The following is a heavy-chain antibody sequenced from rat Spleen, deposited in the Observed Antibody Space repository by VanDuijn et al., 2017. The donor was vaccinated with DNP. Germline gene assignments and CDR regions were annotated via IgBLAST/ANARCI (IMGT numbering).Heavy chain of an antibody. CDR3: TTDFDYGYYRDNWFAY. Sequence: EVQLVESGGGLVQPGRSLKLSCAASGFTFSDYYMAWVRQAPKKGLEWVTSISSSAGSTSYRDSVKGRFTISRDNAKSILYLQMDSLRSEDTATFYCTTDFDYGYYRDNWFAYWGQGTLVTVSS. CDR1: GFTFSDYY. CDR2: ISSSAGST. D-gene: IGHD1-6*01. V-gene: IGHV5-20*01. J-gene: IGHJ3*01.